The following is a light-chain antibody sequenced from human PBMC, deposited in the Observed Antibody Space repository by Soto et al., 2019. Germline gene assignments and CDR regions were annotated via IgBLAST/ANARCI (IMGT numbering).Light chain of an antibody. CDR3: QQYNNWPPIP. V-gene: IGKV3-15*01. J-gene: IGKJ5*01. CDR2: DTS. CDR1: QSVSSSY. Sequence: EIVLTQSPGTLSLSPGERATLSCRASQSVSSSYLAWYQQKPGQAPRLLIYDTSTRATGIPARLSGSGSGTEFTLTISSLQSEDFAVYYCQQYNNWPPIPFGQGTRLEI.